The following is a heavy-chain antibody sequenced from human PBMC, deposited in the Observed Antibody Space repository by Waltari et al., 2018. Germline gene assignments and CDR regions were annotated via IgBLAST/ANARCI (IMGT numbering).Heavy chain of an antibody. CDR3: ARSYSGYDYDS. J-gene: IGHJ4*02. Sequence: QVQLQESGPGLVKPSETLSLTCTVSGGSISSYYWSWIRQPAGEGLEGIGRSNTSGNTKFNPSLESRVTVSVDTSKNQFSLKLSSVTAADTAVYYCARSYSGYDYDSWGQGTLVTVSS. D-gene: IGHD5-12*01. CDR2: SNTSGNT. V-gene: IGHV4-4*07. CDR1: GGSISSYY.